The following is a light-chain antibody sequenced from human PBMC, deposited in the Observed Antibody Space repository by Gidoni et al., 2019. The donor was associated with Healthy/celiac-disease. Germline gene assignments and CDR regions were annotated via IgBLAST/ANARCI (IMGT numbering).Light chain of an antibody. CDR2: DAS. V-gene: IGKV1-5*01. CDR3: QQYNSPMYT. J-gene: IGKJ2*01. CDR1: QSISSW. Sequence: DIQMTQSPSTLSASVGDRVTITCRASQSISSWLAWYQQKPGTAPKLLIYDASSLESGVPSRFRGSGSGTEFTLTISSLQPDDFATYYCQQYNSPMYTFGQGTKLEIK.